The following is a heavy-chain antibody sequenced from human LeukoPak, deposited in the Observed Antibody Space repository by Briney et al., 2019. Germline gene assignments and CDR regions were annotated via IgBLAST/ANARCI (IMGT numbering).Heavy chain of an antibody. V-gene: IGHV4-4*02. J-gene: IGHJ4*02. CDR1: GGSISSNNW. CDR3: ARVNINNWHSCDY. Sequence: SEALSLTCAVSGGSISSNNWWGWVRQPPGKGLEWIGEIYHSGSPNYNPSLKSRVTISVDKSRNHFSLNLSSVTAADTAVYYCARVNINNWHSCDYWGQGTLVTVSS. D-gene: IGHD1-1*01. CDR2: IYHSGSP.